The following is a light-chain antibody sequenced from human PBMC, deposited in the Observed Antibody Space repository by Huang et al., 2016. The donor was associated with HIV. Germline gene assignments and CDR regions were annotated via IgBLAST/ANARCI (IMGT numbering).Light chain of an antibody. Sequence: DIVMTQSPLSLAVTPGEPASISCRSSQSILHSNGYNYLDWYVQKPGQSPQLLIYMGSNRASGVPDRISGGGSGVEFTLKISRVEAEDVGVYYCMQAQQTPYTFGPGNKLEIK. CDR1: QSILHSNGYNY. J-gene: IGKJ2*01. V-gene: IGKV2-28*01. CDR3: MQAQQTPYT. CDR2: MGS.